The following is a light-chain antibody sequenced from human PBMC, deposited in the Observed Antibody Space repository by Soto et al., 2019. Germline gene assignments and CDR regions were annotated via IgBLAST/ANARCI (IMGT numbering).Light chain of an antibody. CDR2: GAS. Sequence: EIVMTQSPATLSVSPGERATLSCRASQSVSSNLAWYQQKPGQAPRLLIYGASSRAAGIPDRFSGSGSGTDFTLTISRLEPEDFAVYYCQNYGNSPWTFGQGTKMDI. CDR1: QSVSSN. V-gene: IGKV3-20*01. J-gene: IGKJ1*01. CDR3: QNYGNSPWT.